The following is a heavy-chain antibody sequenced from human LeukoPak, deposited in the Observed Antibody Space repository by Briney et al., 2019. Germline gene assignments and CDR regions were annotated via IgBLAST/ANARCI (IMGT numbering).Heavy chain of an antibody. CDR2: IKHDGSEK. CDR1: GFTFSRNW. D-gene: IGHD6-19*01. Sequence: GGSLRLSCAASGFTFSRNWMTWVRQAPGKGLEWVANIKHDGSEKYYVDSVKGRFTVSRDNAKNTLYLQMNSLRAEDTAVYYYARDRKGWNWFDPWGQGTLVTVSS. CDR3: ARDRKGWNWFDP. V-gene: IGHV3-7*01. J-gene: IGHJ5*02.